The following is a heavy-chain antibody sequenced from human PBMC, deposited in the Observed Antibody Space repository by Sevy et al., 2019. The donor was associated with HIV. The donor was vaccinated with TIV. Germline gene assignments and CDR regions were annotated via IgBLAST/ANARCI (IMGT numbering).Heavy chain of an antibody. CDR1: GFTFSSYE. CDR2: ISSSGSTI. CDR3: ARDRPRSERDY. V-gene: IGHV3-48*03. Sequence: GGSLRLSCAASGFTFSSYEMNWVRQAPGKGLEWVSYISSSGSTIYYADSVKGRFTISRVNAKSSLYLQMNSLRAEDTAVYYCARDRPRSERDYWGQGTLVTVSS. J-gene: IGHJ4*02.